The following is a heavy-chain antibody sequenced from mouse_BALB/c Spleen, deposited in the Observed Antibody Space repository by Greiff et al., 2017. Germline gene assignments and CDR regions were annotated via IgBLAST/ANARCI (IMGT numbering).Heavy chain of an antibody. CDR3: ARWETARATGGDD. CDR1: GYTFTSSW. D-gene: IGHD3-2*01. V-gene: IGHV1S130*01. Sequence: VQLQQPGSVLVRPGASVKLSCKASGYTFTSSWMHWAKQRPGQGLEWIGEIHPNSGNTNYNEKFKSKATCTADTSSNTAYMQLSSLTYEDSADYYGARWETARATGGDDWGQGASVPVSS. CDR2: IHPNSGNT. J-gene: IGHJ4*01.